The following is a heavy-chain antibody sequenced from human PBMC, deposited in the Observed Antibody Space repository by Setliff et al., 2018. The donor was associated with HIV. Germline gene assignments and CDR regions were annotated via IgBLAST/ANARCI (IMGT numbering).Heavy chain of an antibody. D-gene: IGHD6-6*01. J-gene: IGHJ6*03. V-gene: IGHV1-46*01. CDR3: ARGGSSSRYYYYYMDV. CDR2: INPSGGST. CDR1: GYTFTSYY. Sequence: ASVKVSCKASGYTFTSYYMHWVRQAPGQGLEWMGIINPSGGSTSYAKKFQGRVTMTRDTSTSTVYMELSSLRSEDTAVYYCARGGSSSRYYYYYMDVWGKGTTVTVSS.